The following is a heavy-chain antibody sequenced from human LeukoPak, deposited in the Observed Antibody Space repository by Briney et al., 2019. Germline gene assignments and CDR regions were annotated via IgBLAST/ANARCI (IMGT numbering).Heavy chain of an antibody. D-gene: IGHD2-15*01. CDR3: TRGKGTSWFDF. CDR1: GYTFSVNY. Sequence: ASVKVSCKASGYTFSVNYIHWVRQAPGQGLEWMAWINPDSGVSNSAQRFQGRVTLTRDTSISTAYMEVSGLTSDDTAVYYCTRGKGTSWFDFWGQGTLVTVSS. V-gene: IGHV1-2*02. CDR2: INPDSGVS. J-gene: IGHJ4*02.